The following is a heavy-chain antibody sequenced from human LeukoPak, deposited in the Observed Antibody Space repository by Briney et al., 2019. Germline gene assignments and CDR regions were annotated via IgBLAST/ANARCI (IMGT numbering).Heavy chain of an antibody. D-gene: IGHD3-3*01. CDR2: ISSSSSTI. Sequence: PGGSLRLSCAASGFTFSSYSMNWVRQAPGKGLEWVSYISSSSSTIYYADSVKGRFTISRDNAKNSLYLQMNSLRAEDTAVYYCARDFDFWSGYYSDYWGQGTLVTVS. V-gene: IGHV3-48*01. CDR3: ARDFDFWSGYYSDY. CDR1: GFTFSSYS. J-gene: IGHJ4*02.